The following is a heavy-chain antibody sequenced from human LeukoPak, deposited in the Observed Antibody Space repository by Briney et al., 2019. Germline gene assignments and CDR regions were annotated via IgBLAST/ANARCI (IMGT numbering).Heavy chain of an antibody. D-gene: IGHD1-14*01. CDR1: GFTFSDYY. CDR2: ISASGGTI. J-gene: IGHJ5*02. CDR3: ARDRHNSNWFDP. Sequence: PGGSLRLSCVASGFTFSDYYMSWIRQAPGKGLEWVSYISASGGTIYYADSVKGRFTISRDNAKNSLYLQMNSLRAEDTAVYYCARDRHNSNWFDPWGQGTLVTVSS. V-gene: IGHV3-11*04.